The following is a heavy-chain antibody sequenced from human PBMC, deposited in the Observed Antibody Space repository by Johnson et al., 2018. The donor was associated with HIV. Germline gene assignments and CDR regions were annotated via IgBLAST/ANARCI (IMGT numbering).Heavy chain of an antibody. J-gene: IGHJ3*02. Sequence: QMLLVESGGGVVQPGRSLRLSCAASGFTFSSYGMHWVRQAPGKGLEWVAVISYDGRNKYYADSVKGRFTISRDNSKNTLYLQMNSLRAEDTAVYYCAKDRVGATSPQAQNAFDIWGQGTMVTVSS. CDR2: ISYDGRNK. V-gene: IGHV3-30*18. CDR3: AKDRVGATSPQAQNAFDI. D-gene: IGHD1-26*01. CDR1: GFTFSSYG.